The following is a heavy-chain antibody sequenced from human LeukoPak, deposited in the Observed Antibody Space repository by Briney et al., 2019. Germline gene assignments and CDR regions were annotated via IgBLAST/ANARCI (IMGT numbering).Heavy chain of an antibody. D-gene: IGHD2-2*01. CDR3: ARDPGYQLNGMDV. Sequence: PGGSLRLSCAASGFTFSSYWMSWVRQAPGKGLEWVSYISSSGSTIYYADSVKGRFTISRDNAKNSLYLQMNSLRAEDTAVYYCARDPGYQLNGMDVWGQGTTVTVSS. CDR2: ISSSGSTI. CDR1: GFTFSSYW. V-gene: IGHV3-48*04. J-gene: IGHJ6*02.